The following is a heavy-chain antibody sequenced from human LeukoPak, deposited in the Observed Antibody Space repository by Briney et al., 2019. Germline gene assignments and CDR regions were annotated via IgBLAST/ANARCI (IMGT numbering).Heavy chain of an antibody. CDR2: ISSSSSYI. D-gene: IGHD6-19*01. CDR1: GFTFSSYS. J-gene: IGHJ4*02. V-gene: IGHV3-21*01. Sequence: GGSPRLSCAASGFTFSSYSMNWVRQAPGKGLEWVSSISSSSSYIYYADSVKGRFTISRDNAKNSLYLQMNSLRAEDTAVYYCARGTYSSGWTIDYWGQGTLVTVSS. CDR3: ARGTYSSGWTIDY.